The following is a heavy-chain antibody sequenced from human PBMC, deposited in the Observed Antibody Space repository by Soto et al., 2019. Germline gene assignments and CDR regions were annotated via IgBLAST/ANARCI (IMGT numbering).Heavy chain of an antibody. V-gene: IGHV1-69*13. CDR3: ARDAGTDYYYGMDV. CDR1: GGTFSSYA. CDR2: IIPIFGTA. D-gene: IGHD6-13*01. J-gene: IGHJ6*02. Sequence: AVKGYCKACGGTFSSYAISWVRQAPGQGLEWMGGIIPIFGTANYAQKFQGRVTITADESTSTAYMELSSLRSEDTAVYYCARDAGTDYYYGMDVWGQGTTVTVSS.